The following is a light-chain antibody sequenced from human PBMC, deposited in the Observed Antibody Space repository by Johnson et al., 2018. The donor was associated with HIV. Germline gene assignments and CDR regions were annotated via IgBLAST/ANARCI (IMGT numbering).Light chain of an antibody. Sequence: QAVLTQPPSVSAAPGQKVTISCSGSSSNIGNNYVSWYQQLPGTAPKLLIYESNKRHSGIPDRFSGSKSGTSATLGITGLQTGDEADYYCGTWDSSLSAGGVFGTGTKVTVL. CDR1: SSNIGNNY. V-gene: IGLV1-51*02. CDR2: ESN. CDR3: GTWDSSLSAGGV. J-gene: IGLJ1*01.